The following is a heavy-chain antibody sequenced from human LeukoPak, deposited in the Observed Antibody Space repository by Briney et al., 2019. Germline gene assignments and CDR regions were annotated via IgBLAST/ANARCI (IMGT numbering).Heavy chain of an antibody. CDR3: ARAPSGGSGYEPLYYYGMDV. D-gene: IGHD5-12*01. CDR1: GFTFSSYW. J-gene: IGHJ6*02. CDR2: IKQDGSEK. V-gene: IGHV3-7*01. Sequence: GGSLRLSCAASGFTFSSYWMSRVRQAPGKGLEWVANIKQDGSEKYYVDSVKGRFTISRDNAKNSLYLQMNSLRAEDTAVYYCARAPSGGSGYEPLYYYGMDVWGQGTTVTVSS.